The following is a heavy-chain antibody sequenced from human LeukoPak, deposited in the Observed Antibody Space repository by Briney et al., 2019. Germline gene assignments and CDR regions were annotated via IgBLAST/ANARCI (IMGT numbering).Heavy chain of an antibody. V-gene: IGHV3-9*01. J-gene: IGHJ4*02. Sequence: GGSLRLPCAASGFTFGDYARHWVRQAPGKGLEWVSGINWNGGSITYADSVKGRFTISRDNAKNSLYLQMNSLRTEDTALYYCARAIGPSGYCSSTSCYLSDYWGQGTLVTVSS. D-gene: IGHD2-2*01. CDR2: INWNGGSI. CDR3: ARAIGPSGYCSSTSCYLSDY. CDR1: GFTFGDYA.